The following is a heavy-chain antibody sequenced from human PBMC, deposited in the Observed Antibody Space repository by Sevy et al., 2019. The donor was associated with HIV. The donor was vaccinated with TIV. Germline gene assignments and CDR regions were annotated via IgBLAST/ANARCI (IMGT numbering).Heavy chain of an antibody. D-gene: IGHD3-10*01. CDR2: ISYDGSNK. CDR1: GFTFSSYG. CDR3: AKDLLGRGITMVQGVIINPRIYYYYGMDV. V-gene: IGHV3-30*18. J-gene: IGHJ6*02. Sequence: GGSLRLSCAASGFTFSSYGMHWVRQAPGKGLEWVAVISYDGSNKYYADSVKGRFTISRDNSKNTLYLQMNSLRAEDMAVYYCAKDLLGRGITMVQGVIINPRIYYYYGMDVWGQGTTVTVSS.